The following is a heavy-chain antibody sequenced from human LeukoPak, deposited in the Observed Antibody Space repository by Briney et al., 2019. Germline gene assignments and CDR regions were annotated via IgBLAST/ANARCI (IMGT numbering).Heavy chain of an antibody. CDR1: GGSISSSGYY. CDR3: ARAPPRLMVATIGGWNAFDI. J-gene: IGHJ3*02. D-gene: IGHD5-12*01. Sequence: ASETLSLTCTVSGGSISSSGYYWGWIRQPPGKGLEWIGSMYYSGSTYYNPSLKSRVTISVDTSKNQFSLKLSSVTAADTAVYYCARAPPRLMVATIGGWNAFDIWGQGTMVTVSS. CDR2: MYYSGST. V-gene: IGHV4-39*07.